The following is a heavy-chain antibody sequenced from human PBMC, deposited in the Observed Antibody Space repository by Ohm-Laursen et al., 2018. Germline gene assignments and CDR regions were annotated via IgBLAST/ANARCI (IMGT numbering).Heavy chain of an antibody. CDR3: AKRAGYSGSYYAGEYFQH. CDR2: ISGSGGST. Sequence: LRLSCAASGFTFSSYAMSWVRQAPGKGLEWVSAISGSGGSTYYADSVKGRFTISRDNSKNTLYLQMNSLRAEDTAVYYCAKRAGYSGSYYAGEYFQHWGQGTLGTVSS. D-gene: IGHD1-26*01. CDR1: GFTFSSYA. J-gene: IGHJ1*01. V-gene: IGHV3-23*01.